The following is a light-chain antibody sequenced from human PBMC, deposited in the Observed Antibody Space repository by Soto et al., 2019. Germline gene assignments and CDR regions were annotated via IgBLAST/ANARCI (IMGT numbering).Light chain of an antibody. V-gene: IGKV3-11*01. CDR3: QHRHDWPPGAA. CDR2: DAS. CDR1: ERITNY. Sequence: EIVLTQSPATLSLSPGQRATLSCRASERITNYLAWYQQKPGQAPRLLISDASNRATGIPARFSGSGSGTDFTLTIGSLEPEDFAVYYCQHRHDWPPGAAFGGGTKVEI. J-gene: IGKJ4*01.